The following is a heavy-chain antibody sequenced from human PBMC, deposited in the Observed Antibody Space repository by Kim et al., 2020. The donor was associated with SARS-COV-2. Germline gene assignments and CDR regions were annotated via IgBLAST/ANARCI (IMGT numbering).Heavy chain of an antibody. J-gene: IGHJ6*02. D-gene: IGHD2-21*01. CDR3: ASPFRFPPQYYYYGMDV. Sequence: SVKVSCKASGGTFSSYAISWVRQAPGQGLEWMGGIIPIFGTANYAQKFQGRVTITADESTSTAYMELSSLRSEDTAVYYCASPFRFPPQYYYYGMDVWGQGTTVTVSS. V-gene: IGHV1-69*13. CDR2: IIPIFGTA. CDR1: GGTFSSYA.